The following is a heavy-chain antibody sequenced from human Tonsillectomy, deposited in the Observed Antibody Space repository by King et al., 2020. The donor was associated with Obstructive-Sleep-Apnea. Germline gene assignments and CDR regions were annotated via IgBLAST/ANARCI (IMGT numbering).Heavy chain of an antibody. CDR2: INHSGST. D-gene: IGHD3-3*01. CDR1: GGSFSGYY. CDR3: ASRGRITIFGVVTTRGGQFDY. V-gene: IGHV4-34*01. Sequence: VQLQQWSAGLLKPSETLSLTCAVYGGSFSGYYWSWIRQPPGKGLEWIGEINHSGSTNYNPSLKSRVTISVDTSKNQFSLKLSSVTAADTAVYYCASRGRITIFGVVTTRGGQFDYWGQGTLVTVSS. J-gene: IGHJ4*02.